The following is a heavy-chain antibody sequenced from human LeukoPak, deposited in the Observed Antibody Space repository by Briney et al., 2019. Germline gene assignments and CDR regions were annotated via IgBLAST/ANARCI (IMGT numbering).Heavy chain of an antibody. V-gene: IGHV3-30-3*01. J-gene: IGHJ3*02. CDR2: ISYDGSNK. CDR3: AKGWYSSSPGAFDI. Sequence: PGGSLRLSCAASGFTFSSYAMHWVRQAPGKGLEWVAVISYDGSNKYYADSVKGRFTISRDNSKNTLYLQMNSLRAEDTAVYYCAKGWYSSSPGAFDIWGQGTMVTVSS. D-gene: IGHD6-13*01. CDR1: GFTFSSYA.